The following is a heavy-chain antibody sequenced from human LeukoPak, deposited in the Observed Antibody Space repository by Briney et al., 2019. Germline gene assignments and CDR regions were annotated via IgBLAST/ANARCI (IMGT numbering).Heavy chain of an antibody. CDR2: IYYSGST. J-gene: IGHJ4*02. CDR1: GGSISSSSYY. Sequence: PSETLSLTCTVSGGSISSSSYYWGWIRQPPGKGLEWIGSIYYSGSTYYNPSLKSRVTISVDTSKNQFSLKLSSVTAADTAVYYCARVHPPRGPDYWGQGTLVTVSS. D-gene: IGHD1-26*01. CDR3: ARVHPPRGPDY. V-gene: IGHV4-39*07.